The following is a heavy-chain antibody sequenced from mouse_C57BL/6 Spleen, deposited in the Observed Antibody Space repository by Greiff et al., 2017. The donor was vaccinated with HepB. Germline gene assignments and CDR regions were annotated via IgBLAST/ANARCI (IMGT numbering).Heavy chain of an antibody. D-gene: IGHD2-12*01. J-gene: IGHJ4*01. CDR3: ARSYDSYYAMGY. CDR1: GYAFTNYL. V-gene: IGHV1-54*01. CDR2: INPGSGGT. Sequence: VQLQQSGAELVRPGTSVKVSCKASGYAFTNYLIEWVKQRPGQGLEWIGVINPGSGGTNYNEKFKGKATLTADKSSSTAYMQLSSLTSEDSAVYFCARSYDSYYAMGYWGQGTSVTVSS.